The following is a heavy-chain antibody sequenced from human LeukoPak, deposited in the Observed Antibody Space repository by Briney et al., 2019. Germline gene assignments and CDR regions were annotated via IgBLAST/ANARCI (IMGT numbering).Heavy chain of an antibody. CDR1: GFTFRNYG. CDR2: VSDDGRTT. CDR3: AKEGSALRDGLVSLLFAFDL. Sequence: GRSLRLSCAASGFTFRNYGIHWVRQAPGLGLEWVAVVSDDGRTTYYADSVKGRFTVSRDNSKNSMNLEMNSLRPEDTAVYYCAKEGSALRDGLVSLLFAFDLWGPGTLVTVSS. V-gene: IGHV3-30*18. J-gene: IGHJ3*01. D-gene: IGHD2-21*02.